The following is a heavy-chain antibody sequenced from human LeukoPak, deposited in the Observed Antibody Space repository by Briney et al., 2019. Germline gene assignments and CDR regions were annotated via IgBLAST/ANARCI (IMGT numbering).Heavy chain of an antibody. D-gene: IGHD3-3*01. CDR3: ARDPYDGNYYFDY. J-gene: IGHJ4*02. V-gene: IGHV1-2*02. CDR2: FNANSGDT. CDR1: GYTFTGYH. Sequence: ASVKVSCKTSGYTFTGYHVHWVRQAPGQGLEWMGWFNANSGDTKYAQKFQGRVTMTRATSIGTDYMELTSLISDDTAIYYCARDPYDGNYYFDYWGQGTLVTVAS.